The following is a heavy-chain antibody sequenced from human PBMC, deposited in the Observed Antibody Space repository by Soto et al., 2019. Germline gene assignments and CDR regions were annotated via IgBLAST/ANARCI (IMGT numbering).Heavy chain of an antibody. CDR3: AKDLYLYDSSGPYDY. D-gene: IGHD3-22*01. V-gene: IGHV3-30*18. Sequence: GGSLRLSCAASGFTFSSYGMHWVRQAPGKGLEWVAVISYDGSNKYYADSVKGRFTISRDNSKNTLYLQMNSLRAEDTAVYYCAKDLYLYDSSGPYDYWGQGT. J-gene: IGHJ4*02. CDR1: GFTFSSYG. CDR2: ISYDGSNK.